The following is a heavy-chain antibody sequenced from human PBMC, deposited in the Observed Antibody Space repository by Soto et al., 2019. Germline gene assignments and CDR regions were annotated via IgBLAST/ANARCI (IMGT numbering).Heavy chain of an antibody. Sequence: ASVKVSCKASGYSFTSYHMAWVRQAHGQGLDWMGIINPSGGSTSYAQKFQGRLTMTRDTSTSTVYMELTSLRSEDTAVYYCATDGGWYQRYYWGQGTLVTVSS. CDR3: ATDGGWYQRYY. CDR1: GYSFTSYH. J-gene: IGHJ4*02. D-gene: IGHD6-19*01. CDR2: INPSGGST. V-gene: IGHV1-46*01.